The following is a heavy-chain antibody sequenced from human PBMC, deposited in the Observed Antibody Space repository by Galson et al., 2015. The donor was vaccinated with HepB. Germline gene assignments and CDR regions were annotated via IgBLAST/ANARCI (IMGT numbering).Heavy chain of an antibody. J-gene: IGHJ3*02. CDR2: ISSGADTI. CDR1: GFTFRDYY. Sequence: SLRLSCAASGFTFRDYYMSWIRQAPGKGLEWVSYISSGADTIYYPDSVKGRFTISRDDAKNSLYLQMNSLRADDTAVYYCARVGCSSTSCRWGPFDIWGQGTMVTASS. CDR3: ARVGCSSTSCRWGPFDI. D-gene: IGHD2-2*01. V-gene: IGHV3-11*01.